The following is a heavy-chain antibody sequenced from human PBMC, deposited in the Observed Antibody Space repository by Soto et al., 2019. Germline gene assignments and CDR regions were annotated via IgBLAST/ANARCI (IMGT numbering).Heavy chain of an antibody. V-gene: IGHV1-46*02. CDR1: GYTFNTYN. D-gene: IGHD1-26*01. Sequence: GASVKVSCKASGYTFNTYNMHWVRQAPGQGPEWMGVINPSSGSTNYAQKFQGRVIMTRDTSTSTVYMELSTLRSDDTAVYYRARIYSGSRLDYWGQGTLVTVSS. CDR2: INPSSGST. CDR3: ARIYSGSRLDY. J-gene: IGHJ4*02.